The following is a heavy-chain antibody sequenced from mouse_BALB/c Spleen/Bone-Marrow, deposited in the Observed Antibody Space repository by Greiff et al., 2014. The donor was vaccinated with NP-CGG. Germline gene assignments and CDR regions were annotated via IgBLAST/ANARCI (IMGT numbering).Heavy chain of an antibody. J-gene: IGHJ2*01. CDR3: ARRNGNYYFGY. CDR1: GYSITSGYS. CDR2: IHYSGTT. D-gene: IGHD2-1*01. V-gene: IGHV3-1*02. Sequence: EVQLQQSGPDLVQPSQSLSLTCTVTGYSITSGYSWRWIRQFPGNKLEWMGYIHYSGTTNYNPSLKSRISITRDTSKNQFFLQLNSVTTEDTATYYCARRNGNYYFGYWGQGTTLTVSS.